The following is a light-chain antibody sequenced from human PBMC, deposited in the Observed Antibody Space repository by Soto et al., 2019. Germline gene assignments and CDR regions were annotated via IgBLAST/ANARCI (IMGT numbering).Light chain of an antibody. J-gene: IGKJ3*01. CDR1: QSVSGY. V-gene: IGKV3-11*01. CDR2: DGS. CDR3: QQRSNWLIS. Sequence: EIVLTQSPATLSLSPGERATLSCRASQSVSGYLAWYQQKPGQAPRLLIYDGSHRAAGTPSRFSGSGSGTDFTLTISGLEPEDFAVYYCQQRSNWLISFGPGTKVDI.